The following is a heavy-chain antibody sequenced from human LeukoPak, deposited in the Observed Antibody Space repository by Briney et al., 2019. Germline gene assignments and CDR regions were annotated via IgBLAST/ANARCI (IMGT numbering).Heavy chain of an antibody. Sequence: GGSLRLSCAASGFTFNTHGMHWVRQAPGKGLEWVAVISYDGSNKYYADSVKGRFTISRDNSKNTLYLQMNSLRAEDTAVYYCAKDMGYCSGGSCYSEDYWGQGTLVTVSS. CDR2: ISYDGSNK. V-gene: IGHV3-30*18. J-gene: IGHJ4*02. CDR3: AKDMGYCSGGSCYSEDY. D-gene: IGHD2-15*01. CDR1: GFTFNTHG.